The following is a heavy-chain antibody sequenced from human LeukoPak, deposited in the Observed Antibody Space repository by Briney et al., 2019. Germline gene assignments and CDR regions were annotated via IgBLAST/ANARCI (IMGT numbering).Heavy chain of an antibody. J-gene: IGHJ6*02. CDR2: ISAYSGNT. CDR1: GYTFTSYG. Sequence: GASVTVSCTASGYTFTSYGISWVRQAPGQGLEWMGWISAYSGNTNYAQKLQGRVTMTTDTSTSTAYMELRSLRSDDTAVYYCARGPIVVVVAATLYYGMDVWGQGTTVTVSS. D-gene: IGHD2-15*01. V-gene: IGHV1-18*01. CDR3: ARGPIVVVVAATLYYGMDV.